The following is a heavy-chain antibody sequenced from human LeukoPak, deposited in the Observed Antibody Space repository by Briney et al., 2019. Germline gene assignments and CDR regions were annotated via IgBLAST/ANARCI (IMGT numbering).Heavy chain of an antibody. CDR2: IKLDGSEK. Sequence: GSLRLSCAASGFTFSSYWKSWVRQAPGKGLEWVANIKLDGSEKYYVDSVKGRFTISRDNAKNSLYLQMNSLRAEDTAVYYCSSWFGDYWGQGTLVTVSS. D-gene: IGHD6-13*01. V-gene: IGHV3-7*01. CDR1: GFTFSSYW. J-gene: IGHJ4*02. CDR3: SSWFGDY.